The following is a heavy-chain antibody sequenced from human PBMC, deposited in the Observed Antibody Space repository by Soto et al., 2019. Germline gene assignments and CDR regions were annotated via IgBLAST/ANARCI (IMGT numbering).Heavy chain of an antibody. D-gene: IGHD3-9*01. Sequence: GGSLRLSCSASGFTFSSYAMHWVRQAPGKGLEYVSAISGNGGSTYYADSVKGRFTISRDNSKNTLYLQMSSLRAEDTAVYYCVKALRYFDWLPDFDYWGQGTLVTVSS. CDR3: VKALRYFDWLPDFDY. J-gene: IGHJ4*02. CDR1: GFTFSSYA. V-gene: IGHV3-64D*06. CDR2: ISGNGGST.